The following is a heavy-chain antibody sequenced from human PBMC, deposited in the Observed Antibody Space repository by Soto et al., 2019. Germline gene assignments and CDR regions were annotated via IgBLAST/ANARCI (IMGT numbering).Heavy chain of an antibody. CDR2: IIPLHDTT. CDR3: VRDSPIGSTFSGYDGIDY. D-gene: IGHD5-12*01. V-gene: IGHV1-69*08. J-gene: IGHJ4*02. CDR1: GGTFSNDI. Sequence: SVKVSCKTSGGTFSNDIITWVRQAPGQRLQWMGRIIPLHDTTNYAQKFQGRVTITADKSTGTAYMEMNSLRSEDTAVYYCVRDSPIGSTFSGYDGIDYWGQGTLVTVSS.